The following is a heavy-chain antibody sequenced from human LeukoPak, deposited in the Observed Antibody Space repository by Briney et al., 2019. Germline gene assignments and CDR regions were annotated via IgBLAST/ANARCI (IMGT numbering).Heavy chain of an antibody. CDR1: GFTFSSYA. CDR3: ARDPLGTRPGFDY. CDR2: ISYDGSNK. D-gene: IGHD1-1*01. Sequence: GGSVRLSCAASGFTFSSYAMHWVRQAPGKGLEWVAVISYDGSNKYYADSVKGRFTISRDNSKNTLYLQMNSLRAEDTAVYYCARDPLGTRPGFDYWGQGTLVTVSS. J-gene: IGHJ4*02. V-gene: IGHV3-30*04.